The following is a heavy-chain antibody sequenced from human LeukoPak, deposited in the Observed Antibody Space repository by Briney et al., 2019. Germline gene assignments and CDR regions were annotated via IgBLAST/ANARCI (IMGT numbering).Heavy chain of an antibody. CDR2: ISYDGINK. CDR1: GFTFSVYG. V-gene: IGHV3-30*03. J-gene: IGHJ3*02. Sequence: GGSLRLSCAASGFTFSVYGMHWVRQAPGKGLEWVAVISYDGINKFYVDSVKGRFTISRDNSKNTLYLQMNSLRAEDTAVYYCARGNSHAFDIWGQWTMVTVSS. CDR3: ARGNSHAFDI. D-gene: IGHD3-10*01.